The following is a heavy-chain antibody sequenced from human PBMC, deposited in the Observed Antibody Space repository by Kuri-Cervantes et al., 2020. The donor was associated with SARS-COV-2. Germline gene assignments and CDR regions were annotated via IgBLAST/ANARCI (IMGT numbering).Heavy chain of an antibody. CDR2: INHSGST. CDR1: GGSFSGYY. CDR3: ARFLGSFPYYYDSSGYYGEGAFDI. D-gene: IGHD3-22*01. J-gene: IGHJ3*02. V-gene: IGHV4-34*01. Sequence: GSLRLSCAVYGGSFSGYYWSWIRQPPGKGLERIGEINHSGSTNYNPSLKSRVTISVDTSKNQFSLKLSSVTAADTAVYYCARFLGSFPYYYDSSGYYGEGAFDIWGQGTMFTVSS.